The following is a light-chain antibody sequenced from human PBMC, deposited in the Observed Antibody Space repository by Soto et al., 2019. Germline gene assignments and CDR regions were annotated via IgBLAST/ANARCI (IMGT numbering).Light chain of an antibody. CDR1: QSVRSN. CDR3: QQYGRSPRT. J-gene: IGKJ1*01. Sequence: EIVMTQSPATLSVSPGERATLSCRASQSVRSNLAWYQQKPGQSPRLLIYGASSRATGIPDRISGSGSGTDFTLTISRLEPEDFAVYYCQQYGRSPRTFGQGTKVDI. CDR2: GAS. V-gene: IGKV3-20*01.